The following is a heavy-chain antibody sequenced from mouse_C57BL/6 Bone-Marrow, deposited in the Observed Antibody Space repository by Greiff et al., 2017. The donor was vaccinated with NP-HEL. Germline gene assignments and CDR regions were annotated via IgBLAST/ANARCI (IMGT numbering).Heavy chain of an antibody. CDR1: GFTFSDYY. Sequence: DVHLVESGGGLVQPGGSLKLSCAASGFTFSDYYMYWVRQTPEKRLEWVAYISNGGGSTYYPDTVKGRFTISRDNAKNTLYLQMSRLKCEDTAMYYCARYYYGSSDGAMDDWGQVTSVTAAS. V-gene: IGHV5-12*01. J-gene: IGHJ4*01. CDR2: ISNGGGST. CDR3: ARYYYGSSDGAMDD. D-gene: IGHD1-1*01.